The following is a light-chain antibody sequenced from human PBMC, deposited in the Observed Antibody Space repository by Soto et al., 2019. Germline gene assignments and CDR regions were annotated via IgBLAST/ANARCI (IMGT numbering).Light chain of an antibody. J-gene: IGKJ5*01. V-gene: IGKV1-5*01. Sequence: DIQMTQSPSTLSASVGYRVTITCRASQSISSWLAWYQQKPGKAPKLLIYDASSLESGVPSRFSGSGSGTDFTLTINSLHPEDFATYYCQQSYSTPITFGQGTRLEIK. CDR3: QQSYSTPIT. CDR2: DAS. CDR1: QSISSW.